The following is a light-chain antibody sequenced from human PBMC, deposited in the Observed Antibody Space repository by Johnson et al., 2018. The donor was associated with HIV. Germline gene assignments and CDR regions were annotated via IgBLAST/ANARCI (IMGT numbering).Light chain of an antibody. CDR3: GTWVSSVSARYV. Sequence: QAVLTQPPSVSAAPGQKVTISCSGSSSDIGKNYVSWYQQLPGTAPKLLVYENNKRPSGIPDRFSGSKSGTSATLDITGLQAGDEADYYCGTWVSSVSARYVFGTGTRVSVL. V-gene: IGLV1-51*02. CDR2: ENN. J-gene: IGLJ1*01. CDR1: SSDIGKNY.